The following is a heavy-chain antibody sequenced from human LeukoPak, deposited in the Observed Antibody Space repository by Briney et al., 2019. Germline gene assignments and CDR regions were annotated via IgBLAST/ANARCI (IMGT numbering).Heavy chain of an antibody. CDR2: TSSSGSII. V-gene: IGHV3-48*03. J-gene: IGHJ4*02. CDR3: ARGYTYAHDY. Sequence: GGSLRLSCAASGFGFDSFEMHWVRQAPGKGLERISFTSSSGSIIYYADSVKGRVTISRDNAKNSLFLQMHSLRAEDTAVYYCARGYTYAHDYWGQGTLVTVSS. D-gene: IGHD5-18*01. CDR1: GFGFDSFE.